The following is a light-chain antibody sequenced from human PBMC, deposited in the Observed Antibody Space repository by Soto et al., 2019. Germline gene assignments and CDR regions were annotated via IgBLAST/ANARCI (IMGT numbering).Light chain of an antibody. V-gene: IGLV2-18*02. CDR3: SSYTTSTTYV. CDR2: EVS. Sequence: QSVLTQPPSLSGSPGQSVTISCTGTSSDAGSYNRVSWYQQPPGTAPKLMIYEVSNRPSGVPDRFSGSKSDNTASLTISGLQAEDEADYYCSSYTTSTTYVFGTGTKVTVL. CDR1: SSDAGSYNR. J-gene: IGLJ1*01.